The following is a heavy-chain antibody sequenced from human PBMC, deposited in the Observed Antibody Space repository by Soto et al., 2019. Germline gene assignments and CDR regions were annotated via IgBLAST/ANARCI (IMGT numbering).Heavy chain of an antibody. Sequence: QVQLVQSGAEVKKPGASVKVSCKASGYTFTSYGISWVRQAPGQGREWMGWISAYNGNTNYAQKLQGRVTMTTDTSMSTAYMELRSLRSDDTAVYYCASMILNYRRRSAGSCFDPWGQGTLVTVCS. V-gene: IGHV1-18*01. D-gene: IGHD3-10*01. J-gene: IGHJ5*02. CDR2: ISAYNGNT. CDR1: GYTFTSYG. CDR3: ASMILNYRRRSAGSCFDP.